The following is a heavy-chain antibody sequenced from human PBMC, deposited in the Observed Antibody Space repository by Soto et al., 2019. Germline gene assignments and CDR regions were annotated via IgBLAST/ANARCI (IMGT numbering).Heavy chain of an antibody. CDR2: IYPGDSDT. Sequence: PGESLKISCKGSGYSFTTHWIGWVRRMPGKGLEWMGIIYPGDSDTRYSPTFQGQVTISADKSITTTYLQWSSLKASDTAIYYCAASIFYYGMDVWGQGTTVTVSS. V-gene: IGHV5-51*01. CDR3: AASIFYYGMDV. J-gene: IGHJ6*02. CDR1: GYSFTTHW.